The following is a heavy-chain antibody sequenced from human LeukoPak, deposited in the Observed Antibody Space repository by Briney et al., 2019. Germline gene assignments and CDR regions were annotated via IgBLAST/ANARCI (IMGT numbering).Heavy chain of an antibody. D-gene: IGHD3-10*01. J-gene: IGHJ6*02. CDR1: GYTFTSYY. V-gene: IGHV1-46*01. CDR2: INPSGGST. CDR3: ASAIARGSERYYGMDV. Sequence: ASVKVSCKASGYTFTSYYMHWVRQAPGQGLEWMGIINPSGGSTSYAQKFQGRVTMTRDTSTSTVYMELSSLRSEDTAVYYCASAIARGSERYYGMDVWGQGTTVTVPS.